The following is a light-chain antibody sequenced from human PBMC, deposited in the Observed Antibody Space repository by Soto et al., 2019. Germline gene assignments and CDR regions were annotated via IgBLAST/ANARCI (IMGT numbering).Light chain of an antibody. Sequence: QSVLTQPPSASGTPGQRVTISCSGSGSNVGTSYVYWYQQLPGTAPKLLIYANNQRPSGVPDRFSGSKSGTSASLAISGLXSXXXXXXXXAAWDDSLSGRVFGGGTKLTVL. CDR3: AAWDDSLSGRV. V-gene: IGLV1-47*01. CDR2: ANN. J-gene: IGLJ3*02. CDR1: GSNVGTSY.